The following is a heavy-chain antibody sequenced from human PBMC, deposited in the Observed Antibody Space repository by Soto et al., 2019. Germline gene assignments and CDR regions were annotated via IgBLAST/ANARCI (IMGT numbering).Heavy chain of an antibody. CDR1: GFSISRYA. CDR3: ARYLQAGTDTVNCFPP. Sequence: QVQLVESGGGVVQPGRSLRLSCAASGFSISRYAMHWVRQAPGKGLEWVAGIAYDGSNRWYADSAKGRFTISRNNSKNTVYLQLSNLKGEDTDVSYFARYLQAGTDTVNCFPPWGQGTLVTVSS. J-gene: IGHJ5*02. V-gene: IGHV3-30*04. D-gene: IGHD6-19*01. CDR2: IAYDGSNR.